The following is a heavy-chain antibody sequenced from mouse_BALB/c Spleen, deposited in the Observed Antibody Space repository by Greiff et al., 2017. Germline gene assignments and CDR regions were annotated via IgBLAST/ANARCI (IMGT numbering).Heavy chain of an antibody. CDR1: GYTFTDYE. J-gene: IGHJ3*01. CDR3: TRNGYYGFAY. Sequence: ESGAELVRPGASVTLSCKASGYTFTDYEMHWVKQTPVHGLEWIGAIDPETGGTAYNQKFKGKATLTADKSSSTAYMELRSLTSEDSAVYYCTRNGYYGFAYWGQGTLVTVSS. V-gene: IGHV1-15*01. CDR2: IDPETGGT. D-gene: IGHD2-3*01.